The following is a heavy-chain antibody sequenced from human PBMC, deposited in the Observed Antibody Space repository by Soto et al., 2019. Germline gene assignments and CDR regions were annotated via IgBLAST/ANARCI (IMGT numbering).Heavy chain of an antibody. J-gene: IGHJ4*02. CDR2: INHSGST. D-gene: IGHD6-13*01. CDR1: GGCFSGYY. CDR3: ARCGLGRSWAVDY. Sequence: PSETMSLTCAVYGGCFSGYYWRCIRKPPGKGLEWIGEINHSGSTNYNPSLKSRVTISVDTSKNQFSLKLSSVTAADTAVYYCARCGLGRSWAVDYWGQGTLVTVSS. V-gene: IGHV4-34*01.